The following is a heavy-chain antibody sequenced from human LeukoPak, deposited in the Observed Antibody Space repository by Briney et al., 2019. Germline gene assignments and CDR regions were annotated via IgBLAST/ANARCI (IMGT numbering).Heavy chain of an antibody. CDR2: IYYSGST. Sequence: ASETLSLTCTVSGGSISSYYWSWIRQPPGKGLEWIGYIYYSGSTNYNPSLKSRVTISVDTSKNQFSLKLSSVTAADTAVYYCASGLIGGYFDLWGRGTLVTVSS. V-gene: IGHV4-59*01. J-gene: IGHJ2*01. CDR3: ASGLIGGYFDL. D-gene: IGHD7-27*01. CDR1: GGSISSYY.